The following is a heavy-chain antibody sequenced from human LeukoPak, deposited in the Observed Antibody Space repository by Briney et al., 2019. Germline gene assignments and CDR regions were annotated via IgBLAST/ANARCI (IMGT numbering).Heavy chain of an antibody. CDR3: ARDAYYDFWIDEAYYFDY. CDR1: GGSISSGGYY. D-gene: IGHD3-3*01. Sequence: SETLSLTCTVSGGSISSGGYYWSWIRQHAGKGLEWIGYIYYSGSTYYNPSLKSRVTISVDTSKNQFSLKLSSVTAADTAVYYCARDAYYDFWIDEAYYFDYWGQGTLVTVSS. J-gene: IGHJ4*02. CDR2: IYYSGST. V-gene: IGHV4-31*03.